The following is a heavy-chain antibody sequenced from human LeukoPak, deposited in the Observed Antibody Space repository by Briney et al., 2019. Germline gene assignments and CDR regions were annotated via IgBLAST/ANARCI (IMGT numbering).Heavy chain of an antibody. Sequence: SETLSLTCTVSGGSISSGGYYWSWIRQPPGKGLEWIGYIYHSGSTYYNPSLKSRVTISVDTSKNQFSLKLSSVTAADTAVYYCARHSGSSMSPFDYWGQGTLVTVSS. CDR3: ARHSGSSMSPFDY. V-gene: IGHV4-30-2*01. CDR2: IYHSGST. D-gene: IGHD1-26*01. CDR1: GGSISSGGYY. J-gene: IGHJ4*02.